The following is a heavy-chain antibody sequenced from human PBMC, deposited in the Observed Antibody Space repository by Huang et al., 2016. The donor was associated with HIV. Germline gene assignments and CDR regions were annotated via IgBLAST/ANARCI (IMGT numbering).Heavy chain of an antibody. D-gene: IGHD3-16*01. CDR2: VYGGRST. V-gene: IGHV3-53*02. CDR3: ARCTHRWYYYYYMDV. Sequence: EAHLVETGGRLIRPGGSLRLSCAASGFSVRANYMAWVRHAPGKRLGWVSLVYGGRSTDYADSMKGRFTICRDNSKNMVYLQMNSLRPEDTAVYYCARCTHRWYYYYYMDVWGKGTTVTVSS. J-gene: IGHJ6*03. CDR1: GFSVRANY.